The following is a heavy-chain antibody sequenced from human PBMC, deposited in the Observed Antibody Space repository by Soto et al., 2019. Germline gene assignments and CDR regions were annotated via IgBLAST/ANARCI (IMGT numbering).Heavy chain of an antibody. D-gene: IGHD6-19*01. Sequence: GGSLRLSCAASGFTFSSYWMSWVRQAPGKGLEWVANIKQDGSEKYYVDSVKGRFTISRDNAKNSLYLQMNSLRAEDTAVYYCARAGYSSGWYEDYWGQGTLVTVSS. CDR1: GFTFSSYW. J-gene: IGHJ4*02. CDR3: ARAGYSSGWYEDY. CDR2: IKQDGSEK. V-gene: IGHV3-7*01.